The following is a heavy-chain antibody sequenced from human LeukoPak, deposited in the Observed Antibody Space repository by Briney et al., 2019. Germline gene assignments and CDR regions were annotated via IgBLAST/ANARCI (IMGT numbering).Heavy chain of an antibody. Sequence: GGSLRLSCAGSGFTFSRSTLNWVRQAPGKGLEWVASISGLGTYIYYADSLKGRFTISRDNAKNSLYLQMDSLRPEDTAIYYCAREATPNGVWRAGFDYWGQGTLVTVSS. CDR3: AREATPNGVWRAGFDY. J-gene: IGHJ4*02. CDR1: GFTFSRST. V-gene: IGHV3-21*06. D-gene: IGHD2-8*01. CDR2: ISGLGTYI.